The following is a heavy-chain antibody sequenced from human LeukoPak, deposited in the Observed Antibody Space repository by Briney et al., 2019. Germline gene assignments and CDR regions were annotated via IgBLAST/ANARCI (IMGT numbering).Heavy chain of an antibody. CDR3: AKDLRVLQYFDWLPVRGIDY. CDR2: ISGSGSST. CDR1: GFSFSTYV. Sequence: GGSLRFSCAASGFSFSTYVMTWVRQAPGKGLEWVYAISGSGSSTYYADSVKGRFTISRDNSKNTLYLQMSSLRAEDTAVYYCAKDLRVLQYFDWLPVRGIDYWGQGALVTVSS. V-gene: IGHV3-23*01. J-gene: IGHJ4*02. D-gene: IGHD3-9*01.